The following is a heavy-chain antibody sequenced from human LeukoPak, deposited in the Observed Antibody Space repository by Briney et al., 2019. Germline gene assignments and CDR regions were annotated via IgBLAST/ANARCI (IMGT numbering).Heavy chain of an antibody. V-gene: IGHV4-31*03. CDR3: ARSSGYDSTDVDY. Sequence: SETLSLTCTVSGGSISSGGYYWSWIRQHPGKGLEWIGYIYYSGSTYYNPSLKSRVTISVDTSKNQFSLKLSSVTAADTAVYYCARSSGYDSTDVDYWGQGTLVTVSS. D-gene: IGHD3-22*01. CDR1: GGSISSGGYY. J-gene: IGHJ4*02. CDR2: IYYSGST.